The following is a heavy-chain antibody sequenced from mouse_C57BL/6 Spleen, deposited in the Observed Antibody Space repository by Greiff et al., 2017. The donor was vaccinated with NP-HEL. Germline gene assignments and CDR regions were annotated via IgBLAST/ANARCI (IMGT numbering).Heavy chain of an antibody. CDR2: IYPGDGDT. V-gene: IGHV1-82*01. J-gene: IGHJ4*01. D-gene: IGHD3-3*01. CDR3: ARGGLGSYYYAMDY. Sequence: QVQLKQSGPELVKPGASVKISCKASGYAFSSSWMNWVKQRPGKGLEWIGRIYPGDGDTNYNGKFKGKATLTADKSSSTAYMQLSSLTSEDSAVYFCARGGLGSYYYAMDYWGQGTSVTVSS. CDR1: GYAFSSSW.